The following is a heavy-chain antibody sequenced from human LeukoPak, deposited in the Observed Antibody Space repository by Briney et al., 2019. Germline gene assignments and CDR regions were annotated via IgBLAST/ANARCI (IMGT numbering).Heavy chain of an antibody. CDR2: IIPILGIA. V-gene: IGHV1-69*04. Sequence: GASVKVSCKASGGTFSSYAISWVRQAPGQGLEWMGRIIPILGIANYAQKFQGRVTITADKSTSTAYMELSSLRSEDTAVYYCARGYSSSWAPYNWFDPWGQGTLVTVSS. CDR1: GGTFSSYA. CDR3: ARGYSSSWAPYNWFDP. D-gene: IGHD6-13*01. J-gene: IGHJ5*02.